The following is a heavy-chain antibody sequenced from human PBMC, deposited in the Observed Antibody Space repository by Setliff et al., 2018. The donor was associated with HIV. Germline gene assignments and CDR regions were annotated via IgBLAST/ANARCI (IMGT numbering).Heavy chain of an antibody. CDR1: GGTFSSGNA. D-gene: IGHD3-10*01. CDR2: IIPIFGTT. V-gene: IGHV1-69*13. CDR3: AREDYYGSY. Sequence: ASVKVSCKASGGTFSSGNAISWVRQVPGQGLEWMGGIIPIFGTTNYAQKFQGRVTITADESTSTAYMELSSLRSEDTAVYYCAREDYYGSYWGQGTLVTVSS. J-gene: IGHJ4*02.